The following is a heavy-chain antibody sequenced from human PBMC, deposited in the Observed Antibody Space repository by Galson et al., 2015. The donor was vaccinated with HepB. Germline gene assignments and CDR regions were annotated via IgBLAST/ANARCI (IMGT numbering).Heavy chain of an antibody. CDR2: ISYDGSNK. D-gene: IGHD5-12*01. CDR3: ARDGSGYDGRGLEAFDI. V-gene: IGHV3-30*04. J-gene: IGHJ3*02. Sequence: SLRLSCAASGFTFSSYAMHWVRQAPGKGLEWVAVISYDGSNKYYADSVKGRFTISRDNSKNTLYLQMNSLRAEDTAVYYCARDGSGYDGRGLEAFDIWGQGTMVTVSS. CDR1: GFTFSSYA.